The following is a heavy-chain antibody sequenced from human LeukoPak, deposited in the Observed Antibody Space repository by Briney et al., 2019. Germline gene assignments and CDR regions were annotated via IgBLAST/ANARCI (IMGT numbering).Heavy chain of an antibody. J-gene: IGHJ4*02. Sequence: SVKVSCKASGGTFSSYAISWVRQAPGQGLEWMGGIIPIFGTANYAQKFQGRVTITADESTSTAYMELSSLRSEDTAVYCCARASRGYCSSTSCYAAHFDYWGQGTLVTVSS. CDR1: GGTFSSYA. D-gene: IGHD2-2*01. V-gene: IGHV1-69*13. CDR3: ARASRGYCSSTSCYAAHFDY. CDR2: IIPIFGTA.